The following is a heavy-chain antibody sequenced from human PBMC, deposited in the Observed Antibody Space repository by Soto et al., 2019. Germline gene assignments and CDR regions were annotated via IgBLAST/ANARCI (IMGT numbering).Heavy chain of an antibody. CDR1: GGSISSYY. V-gene: IGHV4-59*01. J-gene: IGHJ4*02. Sequence: SETLSLTCTVSGGSISSYYWSWIRQPPGKGLEWIGYIYYSGSTNYNPSLKSRVTISVDTSKNQFSLKLSSVTAADTAVYYCARANLAAGSIGRIVVAGTGGFDYWGQGTLVTVSS. CDR2: IYYSGST. D-gene: IGHD6-19*01. CDR3: ARANLAAGSIGRIVVAGTGGFDY.